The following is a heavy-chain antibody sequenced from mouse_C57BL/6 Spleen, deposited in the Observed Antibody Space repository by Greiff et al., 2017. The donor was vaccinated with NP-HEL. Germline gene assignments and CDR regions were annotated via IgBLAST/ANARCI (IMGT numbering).Heavy chain of an antibody. Sequence: EVNVVESGGGLVKPGGSLKLSCAASGFTFSDYGMHWVRQAPEKGLEWVAYISSGSSTIYYADTVKGRFTISRDNAKNTLFLQMTSLRSEDTAMYYCARRYYGSSQGFAYWGQGTLVTVSA. CDR1: GFTFSDYG. CDR2: ISSGSSTI. CDR3: ARRYYGSSQGFAY. D-gene: IGHD1-1*01. V-gene: IGHV5-17*01. J-gene: IGHJ3*01.